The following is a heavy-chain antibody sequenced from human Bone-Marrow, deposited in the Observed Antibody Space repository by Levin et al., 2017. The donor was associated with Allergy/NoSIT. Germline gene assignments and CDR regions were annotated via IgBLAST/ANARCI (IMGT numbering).Heavy chain of an antibody. CDR2: IWSDGSTK. CDR1: GFTLSNHG. V-gene: IGHV3-33*01. J-gene: IGHJ4*02. CDR3: ARHRGGGTYPSLFYFDY. D-gene: IGHD1-26*01. Sequence: GESLKISCAASGFTLSNHGMHWVRQAPGKGLEWVAIIWSDGSTKYYADSVRGRFSISRDTSKNTLFLEMNSLEVEDTAVYYCARHRGGGTYPSLFYFDYWGQGTLVSVSS.